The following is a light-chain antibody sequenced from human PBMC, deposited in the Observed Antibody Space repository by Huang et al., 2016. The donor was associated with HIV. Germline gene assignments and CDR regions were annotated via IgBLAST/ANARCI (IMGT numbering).Light chain of an antibody. Sequence: DIVMTQSPDSLAVSLGERATINCKSSQSVFFSSTNKNHLAWYQQKPGQPPRLLIYWASTRESGVPDWFSGSGSETDFTLTINSLQAEDVAVYHCQQYADIPTFGGGTKVEIK. CDR3: QQYADIPT. CDR2: WAS. V-gene: IGKV4-1*01. CDR1: QSVFFSSTNKNH. J-gene: IGKJ4*01.